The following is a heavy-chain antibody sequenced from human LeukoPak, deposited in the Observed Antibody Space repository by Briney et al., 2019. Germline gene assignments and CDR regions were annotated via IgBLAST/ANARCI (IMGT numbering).Heavy chain of an antibody. D-gene: IGHD3-10*01. V-gene: IGHV4-39*07. CDR3: ARGLWFGDENPPYFDY. CDR1: GGSISSSSYY. J-gene: IGHJ4*02. Sequence: PSETLSLTCTVSGGSISSSSYYWGWIRQPPGKGLEWIGSIYYSGSTYYNPSLESRVTISVDTSKNQFSLKLSSVTAADTALYYCARGLWFGDENPPYFDYWGQGTLVTVSS. CDR2: IYYSGST.